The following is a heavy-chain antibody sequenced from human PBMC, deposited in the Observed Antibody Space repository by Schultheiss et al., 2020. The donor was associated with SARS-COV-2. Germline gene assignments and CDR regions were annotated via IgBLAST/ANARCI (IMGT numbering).Heavy chain of an antibody. CDR1: GFTFSNYG. D-gene: IGHD4-17*01. J-gene: IGHJ5*02. Sequence: GGSLRLSCAASGFTFSNYGMSWVRQAPGKGLEWVSTIRGSGEDTYYADSVKGRFTVSRDNSKDTLYLKLNTLRDEDTAVYYCARGQGLRRFDPWGQGTLVTVSS. V-gene: IGHV3-23*01. CDR3: ARGQGLRRFDP. CDR2: IRGSGEDT.